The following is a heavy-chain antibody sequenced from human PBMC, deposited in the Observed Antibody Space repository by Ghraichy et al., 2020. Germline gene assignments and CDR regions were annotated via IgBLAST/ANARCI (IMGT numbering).Heavy chain of an antibody. D-gene: IGHD6-13*01. CDR2: IYSSGGT. CDR3: AKYNSSPDAHYFDS. CDR1: GYSISSGYW. J-gene: IGHJ4*02. V-gene: IGHV4-28*04. Sequence: TLSLTCAVSGYSISSGYWWGWIRQPPGKGLEWVGYIYSSGGTYYTPSLKSRITMSVDTSKNQFSLNLRSVTAVDSGIYFCAKYNSSPDAHYFDSWGQGILVTVSS.